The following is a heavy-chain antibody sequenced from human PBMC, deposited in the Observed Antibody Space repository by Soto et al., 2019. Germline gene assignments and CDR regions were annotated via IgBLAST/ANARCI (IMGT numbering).Heavy chain of an antibody. CDR3: ARQNRWQQLGAFDI. CDR2: IKQDGSEK. CDR1: GFTFSSYW. V-gene: IGHV3-7*01. D-gene: IGHD6-13*01. J-gene: IGHJ3*02. Sequence: GGSLRLSCAASGFTFSSYWMSWVRQAPGKGLEWVANIKQDGSEKYYVDSVKGRFTISRDNAKNSLYLQMNSLRAEDTAVYYCARQNRWQQLGAFDIWGQGTMVTVSS.